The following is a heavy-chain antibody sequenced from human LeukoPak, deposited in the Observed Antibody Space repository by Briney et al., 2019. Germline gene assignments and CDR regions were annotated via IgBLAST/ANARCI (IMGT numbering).Heavy chain of an antibody. J-gene: IGHJ5*02. CDR3: ARVLSACSSTSCYNWFDP. CDR1: GFTFSSYW. D-gene: IGHD2-2*01. CDR2: INSDGSST. V-gene: IGHV3-74*01. Sequence: PGGSLRLSCAASGFTFSSYWVHWVRQAPGKGLVWVSRINSDGSSTSYADSVKGRFTISRDNAKNTLYLLMNSLRAEDTAVYYCARVLSACSSTSCYNWFDPWGQGTLVTVSS.